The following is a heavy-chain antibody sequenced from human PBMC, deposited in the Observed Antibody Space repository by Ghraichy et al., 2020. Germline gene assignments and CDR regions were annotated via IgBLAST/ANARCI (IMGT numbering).Heavy chain of an antibody. CDR3: ARGDHTGYSYG. V-gene: IGHV3-53*01. CDR2: IYSGGST. Sequence: GESLNISCAASGFTVSSNYMSWVRQAPGKGLEWVSVIYSGGSTYYADSVKGRFTISRDNSKNTLYLQMNSLRAEDTAVYYCARGDHTGYSYGWGQGTLVTVSS. D-gene: IGHD5-18*01. CDR1: GFTVSSNY. J-gene: IGHJ4*02.